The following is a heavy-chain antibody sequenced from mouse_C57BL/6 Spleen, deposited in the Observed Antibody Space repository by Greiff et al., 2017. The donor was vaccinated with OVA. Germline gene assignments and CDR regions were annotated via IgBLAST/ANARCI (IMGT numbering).Heavy chain of an antibody. D-gene: IGHD2-1*01. Sequence: VKLQQSGAELARPGASVKLSCKASGYTFTSYGISWVKQRTGQGLEWIGEIYPRSGNTYYNEKFKGKATLTADKSSSTAYMELRSLTSEDSAVYFCARIYYGNYVPAYWGQGTLVTVSA. J-gene: IGHJ3*01. CDR2: IYPRSGNT. CDR1: GYTFTSYG. V-gene: IGHV1-81*01. CDR3: ARIYYGNYVPAY.